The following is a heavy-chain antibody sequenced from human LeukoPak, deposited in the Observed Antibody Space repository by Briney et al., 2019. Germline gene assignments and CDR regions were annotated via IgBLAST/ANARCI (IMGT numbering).Heavy chain of an antibody. J-gene: IGHJ4*02. V-gene: IGHV4-4*02. CDR1: GGSISSSNW. D-gene: IGHD5-24*01. Sequence: SETLSLTCAVSGGSISSSNWWSWVRQPPGKGLEWIGEIYHSGSTNYNPSLKSRVTISVDKSKNQFSLKLSSVTAADTAVYYCARGPGRDGYNSGYWGQGTLVTVSS. CDR3: ARGPGRDGYNSGY. CDR2: IYHSGST.